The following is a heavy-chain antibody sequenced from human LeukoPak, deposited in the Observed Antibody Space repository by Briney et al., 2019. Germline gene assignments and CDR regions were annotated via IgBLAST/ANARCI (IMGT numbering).Heavy chain of an antibody. Sequence: KSGESLKISCKGSGYRFTSYWIGWVRQMPGKGLEWMGIIYPGDSDTRYSPSFQGQVTISADKSISTAYLQWSSLKASDTAMYYCARHLNDYGDYVLDYWGQGTLVTVSS. CDR2: IYPGDSDT. D-gene: IGHD4-17*01. V-gene: IGHV5-51*01. CDR3: ARHLNDYGDYVLDY. CDR1: GYRFTSYW. J-gene: IGHJ4*02.